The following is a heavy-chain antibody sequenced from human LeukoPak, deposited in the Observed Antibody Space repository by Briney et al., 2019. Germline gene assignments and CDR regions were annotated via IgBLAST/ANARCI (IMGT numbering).Heavy chain of an antibody. CDR2: ISFSGST. CDR1: GDSISSSSYY. J-gene: IGHJ4*02. V-gene: IGHV4-39*07. D-gene: IGHD6-19*01. Sequence: SETLSLTCTVSGDSISSSSYYWGWIRQPPGKGLEWIGSISFSGSTYYNPSLKSRVTISVDTSKNQFSLKLSSVTAADTAVYYCARGHDSSGWYIDYWGQGTLVTVSS. CDR3: ARGHDSSGWYIDY.